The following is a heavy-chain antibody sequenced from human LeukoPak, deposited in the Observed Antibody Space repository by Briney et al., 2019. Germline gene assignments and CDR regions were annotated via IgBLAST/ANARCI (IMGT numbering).Heavy chain of an antibody. D-gene: IGHD5-12*01. Sequence: GASVKVSCTASGYTFTSYGISWVRQAPGQGLEWMGWISAYNGNTNYAQKLQGRVTMTTGTSTSTAYMELRSLRSDDTAVYYCARNGRGGYDSLSDYWGQGTLVTVSS. CDR1: GYTFTSYG. J-gene: IGHJ4*02. CDR3: ARNGRGGYDSLSDY. V-gene: IGHV1-18*04. CDR2: ISAYNGNT.